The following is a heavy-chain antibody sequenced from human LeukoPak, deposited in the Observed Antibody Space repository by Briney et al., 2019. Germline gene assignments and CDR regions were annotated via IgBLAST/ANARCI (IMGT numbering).Heavy chain of an antibody. CDR2: IYYSGST. CDR1: GGSISSYY. CDR3: ARTYYYGSGILTTFDP. Sequence: SETLSLTCTVSGGSISSYYWSWIRQPPGKGLEWIGYIYYSGSTNYNPSLESRVTISVDTSKNQFSLKLSSVTAADTAVYYCARTYYYGSGILTTFDPWGQGTLVTVSS. D-gene: IGHD3-10*01. J-gene: IGHJ5*02. V-gene: IGHV4-59*08.